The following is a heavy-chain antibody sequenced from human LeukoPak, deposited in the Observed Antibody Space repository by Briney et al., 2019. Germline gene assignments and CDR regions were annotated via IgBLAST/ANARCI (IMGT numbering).Heavy chain of an antibody. CDR1: GFTFSIYA. CDR3: AKGGWFDD. CDR2: ISADGGST. Sequence: GGSLRLSCAASGFTFSIYAMSWVRQAPGKGLEWVSAISADGGSTYYADSAKGRFTISRDNSKNTLYLQMNSLRAEDTAVYYCAKGGWFDDWGQGTLVTVSS. J-gene: IGHJ5*02. V-gene: IGHV3-23*01. D-gene: IGHD3-10*01.